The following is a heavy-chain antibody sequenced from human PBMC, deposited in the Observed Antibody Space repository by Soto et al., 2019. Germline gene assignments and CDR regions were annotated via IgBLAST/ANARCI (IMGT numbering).Heavy chain of an antibody. V-gene: IGHV3-33*01. D-gene: IGHD6-19*01. Sequence: QVQLVESGGGVVQPGRSLRLSCAASGFTFSSYGMHWVRQAPGKGLEWVAVIWYDGSNKYYVDSVKGRFTISRDNSKNTLYLQMNSLRAEDTAVYYCARAHRDSSGWSIYYYYYGMDVW. CDR3: ARAHRDSSGWSIYYYYYGMDV. CDR1: GFTFSSYG. CDR2: IWYDGSNK. J-gene: IGHJ6*01.